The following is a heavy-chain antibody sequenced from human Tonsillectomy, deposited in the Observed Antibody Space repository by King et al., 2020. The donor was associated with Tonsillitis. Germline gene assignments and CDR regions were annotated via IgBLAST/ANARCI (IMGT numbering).Heavy chain of an antibody. CDR3: TRSRIETPYYYYYMDV. Sequence: VQLVQSGAEVKKPGASVKVSCKASGYTFTGYYMHWVRQAPGQGLEWMGWINPNSGGTKYAQKLQDWVTITRDTSISTAYMELSRLRSDDTAVFYCTRSRIETPYYYYYMDVWGKGTTVTVSS. D-gene: IGHD3-3*02. CDR2: INPNSGGT. V-gene: IGHV1-2*04. CDR1: GYTFTGYY. J-gene: IGHJ6*03.